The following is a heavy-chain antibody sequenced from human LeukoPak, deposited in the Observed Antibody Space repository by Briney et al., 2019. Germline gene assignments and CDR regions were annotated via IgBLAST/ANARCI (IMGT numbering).Heavy chain of an antibody. Sequence: GGSLRLSCAASGFTFSSYWMTWVRQAPGKGLEWVANIRQDGGEKYYVDSVKGRFTISRDNARNSLYLQMNSLRAEDTAVYYCARDLTYYYDSSGYYYDAFDIWGQGTMVTVSS. CDR3: ARDLTYYYDSSGYYYDAFDI. CDR2: IRQDGGEK. CDR1: GFTFSSYW. J-gene: IGHJ3*02. D-gene: IGHD3-22*01. V-gene: IGHV3-7*04.